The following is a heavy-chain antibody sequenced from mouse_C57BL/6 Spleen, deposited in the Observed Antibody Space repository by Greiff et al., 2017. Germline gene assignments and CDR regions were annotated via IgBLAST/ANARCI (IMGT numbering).Heavy chain of an antibody. CDR2: ISYSGST. CDR3: ASFSSTMITTGYFDY. J-gene: IGHJ2*01. CDR1: GYSITSDY. D-gene: IGHD2-4*01. Sequence: VQLQQSGPGLAKPSQTLSLTCSVTGYSITSDYWNWIRKFPGNKLEYIGYISYSGSTYYNPSLKSRISITRDTSKNQYYLQLNSVTTEDTATYCCASFSSTMITTGYFDYWGQGTTLTVSS. V-gene: IGHV3-8*01.